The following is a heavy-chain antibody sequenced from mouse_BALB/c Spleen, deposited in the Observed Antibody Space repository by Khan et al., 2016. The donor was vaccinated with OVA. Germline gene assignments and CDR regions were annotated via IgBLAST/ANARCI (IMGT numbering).Heavy chain of an antibody. D-gene: IGHD2-4*01. CDR3: ARRGYDYGRGAWFAY. Sequence: QVQLKESGPGLVQPSQSLSITCTVSGFSLTNYSVHWVRQSPGKGLEWLGVIWSVGSTDYNAAFISRLSISKDNSRSQLFFKMNSLQPNDTAIYYCARRGYDYGRGAWFAYWGQGTLVTVSA. V-gene: IGHV2-2*02. J-gene: IGHJ3*01. CDR1: GFSLTNYS. CDR2: IWSVGST.